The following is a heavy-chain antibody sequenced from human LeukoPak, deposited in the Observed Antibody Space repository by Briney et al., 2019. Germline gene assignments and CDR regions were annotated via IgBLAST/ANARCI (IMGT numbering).Heavy chain of an antibody. CDR1: DDSISDYY. CDR3: ARYQYGRSSYDS. D-gene: IGHD6-6*01. Sequence: PSETLSLTCTVSDDSISDYYRGWIRQPPGKGLEWIGYFHNSGTSTYNPSLKGRVTMSVDKSKNQFSLNLTSVTAADTAVFYCARYQYGRSSYDSWGQGTLVTVSS. J-gene: IGHJ4*02. CDR2: FHNSGTS. V-gene: IGHV4-59*12.